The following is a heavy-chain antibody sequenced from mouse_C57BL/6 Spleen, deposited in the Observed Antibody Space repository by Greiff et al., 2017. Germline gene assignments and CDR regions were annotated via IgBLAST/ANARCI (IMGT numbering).Heavy chain of an antibody. CDR2: INPSSGYT. D-gene: IGHD2-4*01. Sequence: VKLVESGAELARPGASVKMSCKASGYTFTSYTMHWVKQRPGQGLEWIGYINPSSGYTKYNQKFKDKATLTADKSSSTAYMQLSSLTSEDSAVYYCARQDYDFYAMDYWGQGTSVTVSS. CDR1: GYTFTSYT. J-gene: IGHJ4*01. V-gene: IGHV1-4*01. CDR3: ARQDYDFYAMDY.